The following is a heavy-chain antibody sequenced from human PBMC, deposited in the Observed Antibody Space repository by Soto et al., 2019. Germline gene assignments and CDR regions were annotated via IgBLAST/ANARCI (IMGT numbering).Heavy chain of an antibody. CDR1: GNTFTSYG. CDR2: ISAYNGNT. D-gene: IGHD2-15*01. V-gene: IGHV1-18*01. Sequence: QVPLVQSGAEVKKPGASVKVSCKASGNTFTSYGISWVRQAPGQGLEWMGWISAYNGNTNYAQKLQGRVTMTTDTSTSTAYMELRSLRSDDTAVYYCARVIYGGNHPAEYFQHWGQGTLVTVSS. J-gene: IGHJ1*01. CDR3: ARVIYGGNHPAEYFQH.